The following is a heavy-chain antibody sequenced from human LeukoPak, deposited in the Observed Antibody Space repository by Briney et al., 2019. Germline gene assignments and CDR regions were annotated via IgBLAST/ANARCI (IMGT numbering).Heavy chain of an antibody. V-gene: IGHV3-23*01. Sequence: GGSLRLSCAASGFTFSSYAMSWVRQAPGKGLEWVSAISGSGGSTYYADSVKGRFTISRDNSKNTLYLQMNSLRAEDTAVYYCAKSSKAILLWFGELSGYFDYWGQGTLVTVSS. CDR2: ISGSGGST. J-gene: IGHJ4*02. CDR1: GFTFSSYA. CDR3: AKSSKAILLWFGELSGYFDY. D-gene: IGHD3-10*01.